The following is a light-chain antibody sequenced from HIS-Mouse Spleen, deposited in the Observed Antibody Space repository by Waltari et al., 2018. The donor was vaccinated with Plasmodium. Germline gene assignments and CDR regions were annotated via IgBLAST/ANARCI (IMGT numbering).Light chain of an antibody. J-gene: IGKJ3*01. CDR1: KSVSSN. Sequence: EIVMTQSPATLSVSPGERATLSCRASKSVSSNLAWYQQKPGQAPRLLIYCASTRATGIPARFSGSGSGTEFTLTISSLQSEDFAVYYCQQYNNWSFTFGPGTKVDIK. CDR3: QQYNNWSFT. V-gene: IGKV3-15*01. CDR2: CAS.